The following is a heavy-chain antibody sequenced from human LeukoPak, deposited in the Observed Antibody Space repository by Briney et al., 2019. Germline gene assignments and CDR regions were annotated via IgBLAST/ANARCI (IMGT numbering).Heavy chain of an antibody. Sequence: KPGGSLRLSCAASRFTFSSYAMSWVRQAPGKGLEWVSAISGSGGSTYYADSVKGRFTISRDNSKNTLYLQMNSLRAEDTAVYYCASSPQNYYDSSGYYFDYWGQGTLVTVSS. CDR3: ASSPQNYYDSSGYYFDY. J-gene: IGHJ4*02. CDR1: RFTFSSYA. D-gene: IGHD3-22*01. V-gene: IGHV3-23*01. CDR2: ISGSGGST.